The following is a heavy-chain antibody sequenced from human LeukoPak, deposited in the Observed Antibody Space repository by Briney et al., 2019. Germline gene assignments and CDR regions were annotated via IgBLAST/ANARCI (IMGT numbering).Heavy chain of an antibody. CDR1: GFTFSSNW. Sequence: GGSLRLSCAASGFTFSSNWMSWVRQAPGKGLEWVANIKQDGSEKYYVDSVKGRFTISRDNAKNSLHLQMNSLRAEDTAVYYCARFETMIVAFDYWGQGTLVTVSS. D-gene: IGHD3-22*01. V-gene: IGHV3-7*01. CDR3: ARFETMIVAFDY. CDR2: IKQDGSEK. J-gene: IGHJ4*02.